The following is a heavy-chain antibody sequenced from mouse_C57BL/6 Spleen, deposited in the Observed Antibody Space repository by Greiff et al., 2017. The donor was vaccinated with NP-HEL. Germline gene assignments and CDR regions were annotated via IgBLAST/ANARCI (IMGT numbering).Heavy chain of an antibody. CDR2: IDPETGGT. Sequence: VKLLESGAELVRPGASVTLSCKASGYTFTDYEMHWVKQTPVHGLEWIGAIDPETGGTAYNQKFKGKAILTADKSSSTAYMELRSLTSEDSAVYYCTRGLYGNPWFAYWGQGTLVTVSA. D-gene: IGHD2-1*01. CDR1: GYTFTDYE. V-gene: IGHV1-15*01. J-gene: IGHJ3*01. CDR3: TRGLYGNPWFAY.